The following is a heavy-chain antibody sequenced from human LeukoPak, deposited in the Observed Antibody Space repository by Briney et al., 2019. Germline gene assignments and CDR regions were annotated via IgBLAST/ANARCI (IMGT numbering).Heavy chain of an antibody. J-gene: IGHJ4*02. CDR2: VSGTSGTT. D-gene: IGHD3-22*01. Sequence: PGGSLRLSCAASGFTFSDYAMSWLRQAPGQGLEWVSTVSGTSGTTYYADSVQGRFTISRDNSKNTLFLQMSSLRADDTAVYYCAKDRVNYYDSSGYYFPPGYWGQGTLVTVSS. V-gene: IGHV3-23*01. CDR3: AKDRVNYYDSSGYYFPPGY. CDR1: GFTFSDYA.